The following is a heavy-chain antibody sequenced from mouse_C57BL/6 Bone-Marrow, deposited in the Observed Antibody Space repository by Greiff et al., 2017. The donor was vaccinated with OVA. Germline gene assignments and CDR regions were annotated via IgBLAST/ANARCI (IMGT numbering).Heavy chain of an antibody. Sequence: LQESGPELVKPGASVKISCKASGYAFSSSWMNWVKQRPGKGLEWIGRIYPGDGDTNYNGKFKGKATLTADKSSSTAYMQLSSLTSEDSAVYYCARREDPDAIDYWGQGTSVTVSS. V-gene: IGHV1-82*01. CDR3: ARREDPDAIDY. CDR1: GYAFSSSW. J-gene: IGHJ4*01. CDR2: IYPGDGDT.